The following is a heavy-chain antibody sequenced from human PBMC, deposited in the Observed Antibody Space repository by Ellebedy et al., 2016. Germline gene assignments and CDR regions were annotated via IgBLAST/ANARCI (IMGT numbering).Heavy chain of an antibody. V-gene: IGHV3-23*01. CDR1: GFTFSSYA. Sequence: GESLKISCAASGFTFSSYAMSWVRQAPGKGLEWVSAISGSGGSTYYADSVKGRFTISRDNSKNTLYLQMNSLRAEDTAVYYCAKPSVTSPSGDYWGQGTLVTVSS. J-gene: IGHJ4*02. D-gene: IGHD4-17*01. CDR3: AKPSVTSPSGDY. CDR2: ISGSGGST.